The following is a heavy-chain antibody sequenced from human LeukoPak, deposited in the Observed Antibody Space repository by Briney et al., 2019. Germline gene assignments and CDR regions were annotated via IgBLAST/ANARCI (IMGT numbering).Heavy chain of an antibody. Sequence: GGSLRLSCAASGFTFSSYWMHWVRQAPGKGLEWVSAISGSGGSTYYADSVKGRFTISRDNSKNTLYLQMNSLRVEDTAVYYCAKALVGVRLSWYYYGMDVWGQGTTVTVSS. CDR1: GFTFSSYW. J-gene: IGHJ6*02. CDR3: AKALVGVRLSWYYYGMDV. D-gene: IGHD3-10*01. CDR2: ISGSGGST. V-gene: IGHV3-23*01.